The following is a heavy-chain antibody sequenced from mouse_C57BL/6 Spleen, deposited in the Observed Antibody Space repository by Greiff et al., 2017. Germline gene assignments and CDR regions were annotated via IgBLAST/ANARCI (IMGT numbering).Heavy chain of an antibody. CDR1: GFSLTSYG. CDR3: ARQIGYDDGWYFDV. V-gene: IGHV2-6-1*01. Sequence: VKLMESGPGLVAPSQSLSITCTVPGFSLTSYGVPWVRQPPGKGLEWLVVIWSDGSTTYNSALKSRLSISKDNSKSQVFLKMNSLQADDTAMYYCARQIGYDDGWYFDVWGTGTTVTVSS. CDR2: IWSDGST. D-gene: IGHD2-4*01. J-gene: IGHJ1*03.